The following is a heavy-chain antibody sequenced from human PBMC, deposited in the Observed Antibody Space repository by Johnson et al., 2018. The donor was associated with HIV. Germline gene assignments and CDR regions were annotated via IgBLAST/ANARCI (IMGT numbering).Heavy chain of an antibody. J-gene: IGHJ3*02. CDR3: AKVCYSWSYLDIFDI. D-gene: IGHD1-26*01. V-gene: IGHV3-30*18. Sequence: VQLLESGGGVVQPGRSLRLSCAASRFTFTSYGMHWVRQAPGKGLEWVAVISYDGSNKYYADSVKGRFTISRDNSKNTLYLQMNSLRAEDTAMYYCAKVCYSWSYLDIFDIWGQGTMVTVSS. CDR1: RFTFTSYG. CDR2: ISYDGSNK.